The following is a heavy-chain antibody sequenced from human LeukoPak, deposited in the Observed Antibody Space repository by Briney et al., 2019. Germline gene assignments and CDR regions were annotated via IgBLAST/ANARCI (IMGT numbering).Heavy chain of an antibody. CDR3: ARGLLTQRDGYKTLYY. Sequence: GASVKVSCKASGYTFTSYDINWVRQATGQGLEWMGWMDPNSGNAGLALKFQGRVTMTRNTPISTASMELSSLRSDDTAVYYCARGLLTQRDGYKTLYYWGQGSLVTVSS. CDR2: MDPNSGNA. J-gene: IGHJ4*02. V-gene: IGHV1-8*01. D-gene: IGHD5-24*01. CDR1: GYTFTSYD.